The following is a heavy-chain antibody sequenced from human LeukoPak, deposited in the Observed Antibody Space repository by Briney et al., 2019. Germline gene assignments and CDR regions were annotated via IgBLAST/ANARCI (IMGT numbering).Heavy chain of an antibody. J-gene: IGHJ5*02. D-gene: IGHD6-13*01. Sequence: SETLSLTCSVSGDSISIYYWSWIRQPPGKGLEWIGYIDHTGSTNYNPSLNSRVTISRDTAKNHFSLRLSTVTAADTAVYYCAGEEYSSSLIPWGQGTLVTVSS. CDR2: IDHTGST. CDR1: GDSISIYY. CDR3: AGEEYSSSLIP. V-gene: IGHV4-59*01.